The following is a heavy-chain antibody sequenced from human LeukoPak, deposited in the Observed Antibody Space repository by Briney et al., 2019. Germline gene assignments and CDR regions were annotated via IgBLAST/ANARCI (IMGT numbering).Heavy chain of an antibody. CDR2: ISYDGSNK. D-gene: IGHD6-13*01. CDR1: GFTFSSYG. CDR3: ASSYSSSWSRSVAFDI. J-gene: IGHJ3*02. V-gene: IGHV3-30*19. Sequence: GGSLRLSCAASGFTFSSYGMHWVRQAPGKGLEWVAVISYDGSNKYYADSVKGRFTISRDNSKNTLYLQMNSLRAEDTAVYYCASSYSSSWSRSVAFDIWGQGTMVTVSS.